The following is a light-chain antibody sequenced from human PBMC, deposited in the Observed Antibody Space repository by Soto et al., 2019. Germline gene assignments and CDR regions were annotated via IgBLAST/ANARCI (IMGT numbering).Light chain of an antibody. V-gene: IGLV2-14*01. J-gene: IGLJ3*02. Sequence: QSALTQPASVSGSPGQSITISCTGTSSDVGGYDYVSWYQQHPGKTPKLIIYEVSNRPSGIYNRFSGSKSAYTASLTISGLQTEDEADDYCSSYTSGSAWVFGGGTKVTVL. CDR3: SSYTSGSAWV. CDR2: EVS. CDR1: SSDVGGYDY.